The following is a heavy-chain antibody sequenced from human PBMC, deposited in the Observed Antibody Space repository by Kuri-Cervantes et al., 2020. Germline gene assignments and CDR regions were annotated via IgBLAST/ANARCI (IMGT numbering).Heavy chain of an antibody. J-gene: IGHJ2*01. CDR1: GGSFSDYY. CDR3: ARGPPTGATGYWYFDL. V-gene: IGHV4-34*01. Sequence: SETLSLTCAVYGGSFSDYYWSWIRQPPGKGLEWIGEINHSGSTNYNPSLKSRVTISVDTSKNQFSLKLSSVTAADTAVYYCARGPPTGATGYWYFDLWGRGTLVTVSS. CDR2: INHSGST. D-gene: IGHD4-17*01.